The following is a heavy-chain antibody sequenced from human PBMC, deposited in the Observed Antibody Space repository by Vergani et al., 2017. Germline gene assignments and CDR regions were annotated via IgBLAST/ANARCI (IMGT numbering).Heavy chain of an antibody. V-gene: IGHV3-21*01. CDR1: GFTFSSYS. Sequence: EVQLVESGGGLVKPGGSLRLSCAASGFTFSSYSMNWVRQAPGKGLEWVSSISSSSSYIYYADSVKGRFTISRDNAKNSLYLQMNSLRAEDTAVYYCARAGVLGEYFDYWGQGTLVTVSS. CDR2: ISSSSSYI. J-gene: IGHJ4*02. D-gene: IGHD3-16*01. CDR3: ARAGVLGEYFDY.